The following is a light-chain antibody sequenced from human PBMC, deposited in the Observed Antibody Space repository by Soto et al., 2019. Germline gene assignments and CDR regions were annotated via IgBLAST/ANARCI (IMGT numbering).Light chain of an antibody. CDR1: QSVSTSY. CDR2: AAS. Sequence: EIVLTQSPGTLSLSPGDSATLSCRTSQSVSTSYLAWYQQKRGQAPRLLIYAASSRATGIPDRFSGSGSGADFTLTISRLEPEDSAVYYCQKHGRSPHLYTFSQGTNLEI. J-gene: IGKJ2*01. CDR3: QKHGRSPHLYT. V-gene: IGKV3-20*01.